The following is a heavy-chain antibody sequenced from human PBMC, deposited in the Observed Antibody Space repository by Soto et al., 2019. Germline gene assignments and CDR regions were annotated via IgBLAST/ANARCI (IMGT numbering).Heavy chain of an antibody. CDR3: AKTPRSRITIFGVAPYFDY. V-gene: IGHV3-23*01. CDR1: GFTFSSYA. D-gene: IGHD3-3*01. CDR2: ISGSGGST. Sequence: GGSLRLSCAASGFTFSSYAMSWVRQAPGKGLEWVSAISGSGGSTYYADSVKGRFTISRDNSKNTLYLQMNSLRAEDTAVYYCAKTPRSRITIFGVAPYFDYWGQGTLVTVSS. J-gene: IGHJ4*02.